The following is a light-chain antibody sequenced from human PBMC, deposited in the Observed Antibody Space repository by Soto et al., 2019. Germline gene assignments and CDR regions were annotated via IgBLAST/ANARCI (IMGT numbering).Light chain of an antibody. CDR3: QQYNSYSRT. V-gene: IGKV1-5*03. J-gene: IGKJ1*01. CDR2: KAS. CDR1: QTRSSW. Sequence: DIQMTQSPSTLSASVGDRVTITCRASQTRSSWLAWYQQKPGKAPKLLIYKASSLESGVPSRFSGSGSGTEFTLTISSLQPDDFATYYCQQYNSYSRTFGQGTKVEIK.